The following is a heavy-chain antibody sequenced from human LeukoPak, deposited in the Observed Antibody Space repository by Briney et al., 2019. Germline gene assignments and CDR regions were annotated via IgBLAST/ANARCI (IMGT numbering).Heavy chain of an antibody. V-gene: IGHV3-9*01. J-gene: IGHJ3*02. CDR3: ARDGYCSGGSCYDAFDI. D-gene: IGHD2-15*01. CDR2: ISWNSDNI. CDR1: GFTFDDYT. Sequence: PGGSLRLSCAASGFTFDDYTMHWVRQAPGKGLEWISGISWNSDNIGYADSVKGRFTISRDNAKNSLYLQMNSLRAEDTAVYYCARDGYCSGGSCYDAFDIWGQGTMVTVSS.